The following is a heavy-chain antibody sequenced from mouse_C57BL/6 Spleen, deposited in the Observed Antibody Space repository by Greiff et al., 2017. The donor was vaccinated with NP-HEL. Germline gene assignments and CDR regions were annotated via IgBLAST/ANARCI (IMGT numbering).Heavy chain of an antibody. Sequence: VQLQQSGPELVKPGASVKISCKASGYSFTGYYMNWVKQSPEKSLEWIGEINPSTGGTTYNQKFKAKATLTVDKSSSTAYMQLKSLTSEDSAVYYCAKESTDNFDYWGQGTTLTVSS. CDR3: AKESTDNFDY. J-gene: IGHJ2*01. CDR2: INPSTGGT. CDR1: GYSFTGYY. V-gene: IGHV1-42*01.